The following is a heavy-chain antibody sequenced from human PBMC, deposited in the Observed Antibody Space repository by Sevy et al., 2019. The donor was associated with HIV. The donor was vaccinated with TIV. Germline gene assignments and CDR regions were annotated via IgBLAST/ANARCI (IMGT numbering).Heavy chain of an antibody. V-gene: IGHV3-21*01. J-gene: IGHJ4*02. CDR3: ARDKFTMIVVVTVFDY. Sequence: GGSLRLSCAASGFTFSSYSMNWVRQAPGKGLEWVSSISSSSSYIYYAVSVKGRFTISRDNAKNSLYLQMNSLRAEDTAVYYCARDKFTMIVVVTVFDYWGQRTLVTVSS. CDR2: ISSSSSYI. CDR1: GFTFSSYS. D-gene: IGHD3-22*01.